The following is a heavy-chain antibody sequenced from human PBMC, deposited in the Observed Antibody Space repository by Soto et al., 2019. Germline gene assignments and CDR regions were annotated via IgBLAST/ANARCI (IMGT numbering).Heavy chain of an antibody. CDR1: GFTFSSYS. J-gene: IGHJ6*02. D-gene: IGHD1-7*01. CDR3: ESLLLELLDGMDV. CDR2: ISSSSSYI. Sequence: GGSLRLSCAASGFTFSSYSMNWVRQAPGKGLEWVSSISSSSSYIYYADSVKGRFTISRDNAKNSLYLQMNSLRAEDTAVYYCESLLLELLDGMDVWGQGTTVTVSS. V-gene: IGHV3-21*01.